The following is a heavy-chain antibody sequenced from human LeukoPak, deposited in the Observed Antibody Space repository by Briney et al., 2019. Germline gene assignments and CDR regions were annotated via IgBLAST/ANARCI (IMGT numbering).Heavy chain of an antibody. CDR3: ARETMIVAVSNWFDP. D-gene: IGHD3-22*01. V-gene: IGHV4-39*07. J-gene: IGHJ5*02. CDR1: GGSIRSSSYY. Sequence: PSETLSLTCTVSGGSIRSSSYYWGWIRQPPGKGLEWIGSIYYSGSTYYNPSLKSRVTISVDTSKNQFSLKLSPVTAADTAVYYCARETMIVAVSNWFDPWGQGTLVTVSS. CDR2: IYYSGST.